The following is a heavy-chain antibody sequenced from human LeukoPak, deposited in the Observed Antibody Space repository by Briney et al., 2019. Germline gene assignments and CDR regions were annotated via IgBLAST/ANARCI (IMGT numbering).Heavy chain of an antibody. CDR3: ARTKVTTEYIDY. Sequence: SETLSLTCTVSGGSISNSDYYWGWIRQPPGKGLEWIGSIYYSGSTYYNPSLKSRVTISVDTSRNQFPLRLSSVTAADTAVYYCARTKVTTEYIDYWGQGTLVTVSS. J-gene: IGHJ4*02. CDR2: IYYSGST. CDR1: GGSISNSDYY. D-gene: IGHD4-17*01. V-gene: IGHV4-39*01.